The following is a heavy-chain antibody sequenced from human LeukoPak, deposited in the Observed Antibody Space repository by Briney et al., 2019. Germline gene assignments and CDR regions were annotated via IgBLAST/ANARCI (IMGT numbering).Heavy chain of an antibody. J-gene: IGHJ4*02. CDR2: INHSGNT. CDR1: GGSFSGYY. Sequence: SETLSLTCAVYGGSFSGYYWIWIRQPPGKGLEWIGEINHSGNTNYNPSLKSRVTISVDTSKNQFSLKLSSVTAADTAVYYCARREGDGYNLVDYWGQGTLVTVSS. CDR3: ARREGDGYNLVDY. D-gene: IGHD5-24*01. V-gene: IGHV4-34*01.